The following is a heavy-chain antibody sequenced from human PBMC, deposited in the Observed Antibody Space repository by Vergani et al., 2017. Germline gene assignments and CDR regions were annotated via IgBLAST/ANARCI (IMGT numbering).Heavy chain of an antibody. D-gene: IGHD5-24*01. V-gene: IGHV3-7*01. Sequence: EVHLEESGGGLVQPGGSLRLSCAASGFTFGDYYMAWIRLAPGKGLDWVASIKRDGTETFYVDSVKGRFTISRDNAKTTLYLQMNSLRDEDRGVYYCARGGLATIYNWFDPWGQGTRVTVSS. CDR2: IKRDGTET. CDR3: ARGGLATIYNWFDP. J-gene: IGHJ5*01. CDR1: GFTFGDYY.